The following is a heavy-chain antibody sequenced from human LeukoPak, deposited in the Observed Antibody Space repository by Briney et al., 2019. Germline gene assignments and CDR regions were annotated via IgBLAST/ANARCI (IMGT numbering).Heavy chain of an antibody. CDR1: GLTFSDYY. CDR3: ARAGDGYNYPDYFDY. Sequence: GGSLRLSCAASGLTFSDYYMSWIRQAPGKGLEWVSYISSSGSTIYYADSVKGRFTISRDNAKNSLYLQMNSLRAEDTAVYYCARAGDGYNYPDYFDYWGQGTLVTVSS. CDR2: ISSSGSTI. J-gene: IGHJ4*02. V-gene: IGHV3-11*01. D-gene: IGHD5-24*01.